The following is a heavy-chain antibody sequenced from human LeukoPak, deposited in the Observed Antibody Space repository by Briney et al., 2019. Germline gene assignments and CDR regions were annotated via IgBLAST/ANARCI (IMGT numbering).Heavy chain of an antibody. CDR1: GFNFNNAW. CDR2: IKSKTDGGTT. Sequence: GGSLRLSCTTSGFNFNNAWMNWVRQAPGKGLEWVGRIKSKTDGGTTDYAAPVKGRFTISRDDSKNTLYLQMNSLKTEDTAVYYCTTYGDYRNDAFDIWGQGTMVTVSS. V-gene: IGHV3-15*07. D-gene: IGHD4-17*01. J-gene: IGHJ3*02. CDR3: TTYGDYRNDAFDI.